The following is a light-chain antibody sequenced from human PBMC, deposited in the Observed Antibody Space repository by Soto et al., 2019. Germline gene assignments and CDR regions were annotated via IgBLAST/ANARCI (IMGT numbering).Light chain of an antibody. V-gene: IGKV3-11*01. CDR1: HSVSTY. J-gene: IGKJ4*01. Sequence: VLTQSPATLSLSPGERATLSCSVSHSVSTYLAWYQQKPGQAPRLLIYDASNRATGIPARFSGSGSGTDFPLTISILEPEDSAVYYCQQRYDWLTFGGGTKVEIK. CDR2: DAS. CDR3: QQRYDWLT.